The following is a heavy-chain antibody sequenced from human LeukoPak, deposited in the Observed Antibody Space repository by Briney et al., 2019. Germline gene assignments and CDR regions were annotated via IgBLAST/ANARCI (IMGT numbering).Heavy chain of an antibody. D-gene: IGHD6-13*01. CDR1: GFTFCSYS. Sequence: GGSLRLSCAASGFTFCSYSMNWVRQAPGKGLEWVSYISSSSSTIYYADSVKGRFTISRDNAKNSLYLQMNSLRDEDTAVYYCARGGSSWYRGENWFDPWGQGTLVTVSS. J-gene: IGHJ5*02. CDR3: ARGGSSWYRGENWFDP. CDR2: ISSSSSTI. V-gene: IGHV3-48*02.